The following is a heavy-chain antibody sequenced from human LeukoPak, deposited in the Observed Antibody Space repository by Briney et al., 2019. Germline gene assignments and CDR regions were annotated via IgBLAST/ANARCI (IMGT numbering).Heavy chain of an antibody. CDR1: GFTFSSYG. J-gene: IGHJ4*02. Sequence: PGGSLRLSCAASGFTFSSYGMHWVRQAPGKGLEWVAVIWYDGSQKYYADSVQGRFTVSRDNSKDTLYLQMNSLTGDDTAVYYCAKSQAAAGMVYFEYWGQGTRVTVSS. CDR3: AKSQAAAGMVYFEY. V-gene: IGHV3-30*02. CDR2: IWYDGSQK. D-gene: IGHD6-13*01.